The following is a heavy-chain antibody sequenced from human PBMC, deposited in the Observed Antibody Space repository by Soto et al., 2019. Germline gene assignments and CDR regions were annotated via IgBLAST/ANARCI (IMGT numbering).Heavy chain of an antibody. CDR1: GGTCSIHA. V-gene: IGHV1-69*13. D-gene: IGHD2-21*01. J-gene: IGHJ6*02. CDR2: IIPILGSA. Sequence: SVKVSCKASGGTCSIHAISWVLQSALQGLDWMGGIIPILGSADYAQRFRGRVTITADGSTGTAYMELSSLRSEDSGVYYCARGIRDCTTASCYSPQGYFRHDLDVWGPGTTVTVSS. CDR3: ARGIRDCTTASCYSPQGYFRHDLDV.